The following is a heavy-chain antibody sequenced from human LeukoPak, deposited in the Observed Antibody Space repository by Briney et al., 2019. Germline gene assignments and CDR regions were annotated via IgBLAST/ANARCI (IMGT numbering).Heavy chain of an antibody. CDR3: ARDQRESYCSSTSCYYGWVYYYYYYGMDV. CDR2: ISYDGSNK. V-gene: IGHV3-30*03. Sequence: PGGSLRLSCAASGFTFSYCGMSWVRQAPGKGLEWVAVISYDGSNKYYADSVKGRFTISRDNSKNTLYLQMNSLRAEDTAVYYCARDQRESYCSSTSCYYGWVYYYYYYGMDVWGQGTTVTVSS. CDR1: GFTFSYCG. J-gene: IGHJ6*02. D-gene: IGHD2-2*01.